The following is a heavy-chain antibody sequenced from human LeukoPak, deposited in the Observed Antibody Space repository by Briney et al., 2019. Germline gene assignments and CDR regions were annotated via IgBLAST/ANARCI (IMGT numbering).Heavy chain of an antibody. CDR3: ARPSYYCDPSGGAFDI. CDR2: IYYSGST. D-gene: IGHD3-22*01. CDR1: GGSISSYY. J-gene: IGHJ3*02. Sequence: SETLSLTCTVSGGSISSYYWSWIRQPPGKGLEWIGYIYYSGSTNYNPSLKSRVTISVDTSKNQFSLKLSSVTAADTAVYYCARPSYYCDPSGGAFDIWGQGTMVTVSS. V-gene: IGHV4-59*01.